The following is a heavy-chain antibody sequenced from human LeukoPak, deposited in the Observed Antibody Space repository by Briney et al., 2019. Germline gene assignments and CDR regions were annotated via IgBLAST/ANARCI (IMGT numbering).Heavy chain of an antibody. Sequence: GGSLRLSCVGSGFPFSRSPMHWVRQAPGKGLEWVAVMSYDASKKFYADSVGGRFSVSRDNSKNTVYLQMNNLRPEDTAVYYCAKAGAAERADGSLIDDWGQGILVTVSS. CDR1: GFPFSRSP. J-gene: IGHJ4*02. CDR3: AKAGAAERADGSLIDD. V-gene: IGHV3-30-3*01. D-gene: IGHD6-13*01. CDR2: MSYDASKK.